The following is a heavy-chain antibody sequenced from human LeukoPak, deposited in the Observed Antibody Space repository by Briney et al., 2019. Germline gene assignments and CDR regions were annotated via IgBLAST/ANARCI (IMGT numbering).Heavy chain of an antibody. CDR1: GVSISSYY. J-gene: IGHJ4*02. CDR2: INHGGST. D-gene: IGHD1-14*01. CDR3: AREIVGGFNPGAY. Sequence: PSETLSLTCTVSGVSISSYYWSWIRQSPGKGLEWIGRINHGGSTNYNPSLKSRVTISIDRSKNQIALELSSVTAADTAVYYCAREIVGGFNPGAYWGQGTLVTVSS. V-gene: IGHV4-59*12.